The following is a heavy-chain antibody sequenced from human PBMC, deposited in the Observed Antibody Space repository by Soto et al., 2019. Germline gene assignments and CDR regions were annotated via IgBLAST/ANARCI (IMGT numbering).Heavy chain of an antibody. Sequence: SETLSLTCTVSGGSISSYYWSWIRQPPGKGLEWIGYIYYSGSTNYNPSLKSRVTISVDTSKNQFSLKLSSVTAADTAVYYCARDGGYCSSTSCVPYYYYYGMDVWGQGTTVTVSS. CDR1: GGSISSYY. J-gene: IGHJ6*02. CDR3: ARDGGYCSSTSCVPYYYYYGMDV. CDR2: IYYSGST. D-gene: IGHD2-2*01. V-gene: IGHV4-59*01.